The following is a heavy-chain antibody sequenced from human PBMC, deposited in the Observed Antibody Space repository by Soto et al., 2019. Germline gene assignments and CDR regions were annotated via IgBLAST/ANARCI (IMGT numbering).Heavy chain of an antibody. J-gene: IGHJ6*02. CDR3: ARDLADTAMVTSYYYYYGMDV. D-gene: IGHD5-18*01. CDR2: ISAYNGNT. CDR1: GYTFTSYG. Sequence: AASVKVSCKASGYTFTSYGISWVRQAPGQGLEWMGWISAYNGNTNYAQKLQGRVTMTTDTSTSTAYMELRSLRSDDTAVYYCARDLADTAMVTSYYYYYGMDVWGQGTTVTVSS. V-gene: IGHV1-18*01.